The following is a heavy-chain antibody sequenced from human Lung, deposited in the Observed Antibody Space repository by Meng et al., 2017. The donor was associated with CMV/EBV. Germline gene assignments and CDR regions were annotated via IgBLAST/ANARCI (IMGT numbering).Heavy chain of an antibody. CDR3: AKYPRTYPYISGS. CDR2: IYSGGRT. D-gene: IGHD6-25*01. J-gene: IGHJ4*02. Sequence: ESXKISXAASGFTVNTNYMSWVRQAPGKGLECVSVIYSGGRTYYADSVKGRFTIARDNSKNTLYLQMNSLRAEDTAMYYCAKYPRTYPYISGSWGQGTLVTVSS. V-gene: IGHV3-53*01. CDR1: GFTVNTNY.